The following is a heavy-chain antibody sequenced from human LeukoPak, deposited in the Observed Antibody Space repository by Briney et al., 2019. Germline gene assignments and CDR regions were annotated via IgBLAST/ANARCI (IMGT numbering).Heavy chain of an antibody. CDR1: GYTFTGYY. J-gene: IGHJ4*02. CDR3: ARELKVVVVPAAIPGY. CDR2: INPNSGGT. V-gene: IGHV1-2*02. Sequence: GASVKVSCKASGYTFTGYYMHWVRQAPGQGLEWMGWINPNSGGTNYAQKFQGRVTMTRDTSISTAYMKLSRLRSDDTAVYYCARELKVVVVPAAIPGYWGQGTLVTVSS. D-gene: IGHD2-2*01.